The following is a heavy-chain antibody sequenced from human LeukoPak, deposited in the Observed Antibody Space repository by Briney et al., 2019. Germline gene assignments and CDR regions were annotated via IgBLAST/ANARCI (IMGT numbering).Heavy chain of an antibody. V-gene: IGHV3-23*01. Sequence: GGSLRLSCAASGFTFSSYAMSWVRQAPGKGLEWVSAISGSGGSTYYADSVKGRFTIPRDNSRNTLYLQMNSLRAEDTAVYYCAKANGGSYYGSVFDIWGQGTKVTVSS. J-gene: IGHJ3*02. CDR2: ISGSGGST. CDR1: GFTFSSYA. D-gene: IGHD1-26*01. CDR3: AKANGGSYYGSVFDI.